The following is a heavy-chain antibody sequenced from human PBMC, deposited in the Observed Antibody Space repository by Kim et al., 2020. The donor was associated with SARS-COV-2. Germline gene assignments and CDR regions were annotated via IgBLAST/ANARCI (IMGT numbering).Heavy chain of an antibody. CDR1: GFTFSSYW. CDR3: ARGTARSPYDAFDI. J-gene: IGHJ3*02. CDR2: IKQDGSEK. Sequence: GGSLRLSCAASGFTFSSYWMSWVRQAPGKGLEWVANIKQDGSEKYYVDSVKGRFTISRDNAKNSLYLQMNSLRAEDTAVYYCARGTARSPYDAFDIWGQGTMVTVSS. V-gene: IGHV3-7*04. D-gene: IGHD6-6*01.